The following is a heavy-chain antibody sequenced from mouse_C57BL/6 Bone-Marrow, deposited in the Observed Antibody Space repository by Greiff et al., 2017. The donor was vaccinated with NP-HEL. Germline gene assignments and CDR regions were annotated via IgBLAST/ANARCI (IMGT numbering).Heavy chain of an antibody. Sequence: QVQLQQSGPELVKPGASVKISCKASGYAFSSSWMNWVKQRPGKGLEWIGRIYPGDGDTNYNGKLKGKATLTADKSSSTAYMQLSSLTSEDSAVYFCARSRGFDYWGQGTTLTVSS. CDR3: ARSRGFDY. V-gene: IGHV1-82*01. CDR1: GYAFSSSW. CDR2: IYPGDGDT. J-gene: IGHJ2*01.